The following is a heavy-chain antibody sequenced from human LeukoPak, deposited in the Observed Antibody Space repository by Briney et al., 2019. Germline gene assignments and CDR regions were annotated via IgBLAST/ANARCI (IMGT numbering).Heavy chain of an antibody. CDR1: EFTFSSYA. Sequence: PGGSLRLSCAASEFTFSSYAMSWVRQAPGKGLQWVSAVSASGGSTYYADSVRGRFTISRDNAKNSLYLQMNILRAEDTAVYYCVRGGPYCGGDCYAGGGYWGQGTLVTVSS. CDR3: VRGGPYCGGDCYAGGGY. D-gene: IGHD2-21*02. V-gene: IGHV3-23*01. CDR2: VSASGGST. J-gene: IGHJ4*02.